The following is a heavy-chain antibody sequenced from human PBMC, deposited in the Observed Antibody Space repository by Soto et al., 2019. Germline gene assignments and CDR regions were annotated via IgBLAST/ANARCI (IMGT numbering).Heavy chain of an antibody. CDR1: GGSISSYY. Sequence: SETLSLTCTVSGGSISSYYWSWIRQPPGKGLEWIGYIYYSGSTNYNPSLKSRVTISVDTSKNQFSLKLSSVTAADTAVYYCARSYDYGSYYFDYWGQGTLVTVSS. V-gene: IGHV4-59*01. CDR2: IYYSGST. CDR3: ARSYDYGSYYFDY. D-gene: IGHD5-12*01. J-gene: IGHJ4*02.